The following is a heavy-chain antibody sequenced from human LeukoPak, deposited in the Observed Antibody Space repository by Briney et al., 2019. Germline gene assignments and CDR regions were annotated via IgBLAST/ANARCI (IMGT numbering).Heavy chain of an antibody. J-gene: IGHJ6*03. D-gene: IGHD2-2*02. CDR3: ARDSQLGYCSSTSCYTYYYYMDV. Sequence: GGSLRLSCAASGFTFDDYDMSWVRQVPGKGLEWVSVVCTGGSTYYTDSVKGRFTISRDISKNTLYLQMNSLRAEDTAVYYCARDSQLGYCSSTSCYTYYYYMDVWGKGTTVTVSS. CDR2: VCTGGST. V-gene: IGHV3-66*01. CDR1: GFTFDDYD.